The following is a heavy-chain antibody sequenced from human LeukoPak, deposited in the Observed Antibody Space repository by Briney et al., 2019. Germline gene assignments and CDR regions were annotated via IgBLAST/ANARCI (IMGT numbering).Heavy chain of an antibody. V-gene: IGHV3-74*01. J-gene: IGHJ6*03. CDR2: INGDGSST. CDR3: ARRKRVYYYYMDV. CDR1: GFTFSSYW. Sequence: GGSLRLSCAASGFTFSSYWMHWVRQAPGKGLVWLSHINGDGSSTNYADSVKGRFTISRDNAKNSLYLQMNSLRAEDTAVYYCARRKRVYYYYMDVWGKGTTVTVSS.